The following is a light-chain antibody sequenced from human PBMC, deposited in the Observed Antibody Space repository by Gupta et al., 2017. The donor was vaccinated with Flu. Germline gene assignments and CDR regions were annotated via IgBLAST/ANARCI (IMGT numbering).Light chain of an antibody. CDR3: QQYDSTPRT. CDR1: QSVLYSSNNKNY. CDR2: WAS. V-gene: IGKV4-1*01. Sequence: DIVMTQSPDSLAVSLGARATINCKSSQSVLYSSNNKNYLAWYQQKPGQPPKLLIYWASTRESGVPDRFSGSGSGTDFTITISSLQAEDVAVYYCQQYDSTPRTFGQGTKVEIK. J-gene: IGKJ1*01.